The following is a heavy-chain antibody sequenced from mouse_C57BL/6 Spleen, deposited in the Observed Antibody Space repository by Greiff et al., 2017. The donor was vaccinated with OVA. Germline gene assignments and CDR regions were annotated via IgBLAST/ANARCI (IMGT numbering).Heavy chain of an antibody. CDR2: IDPSDSET. CDR1: GYTFTSYW. V-gene: IGHV1-52*01. Sequence: VQLQQPGAELVRPGSSVKLSCKASGYTFTSYWMHWVKQRPIQGLEWIGNIDPSDSETHYNQKFKDKATLTVDKSSSTAYMQLSSLTSEDSAVYYCATRDYGTLFDYWGQGTTLTVSS. J-gene: IGHJ2*01. D-gene: IGHD1-1*01. CDR3: ATRDYGTLFDY.